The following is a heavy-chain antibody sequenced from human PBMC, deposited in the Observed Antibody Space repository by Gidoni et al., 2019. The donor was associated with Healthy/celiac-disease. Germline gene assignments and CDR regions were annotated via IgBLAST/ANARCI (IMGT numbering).Heavy chain of an antibody. V-gene: IGHV4-34*01. CDR3: AREEGSSWLGGPNWFDP. CDR2: INHSGST. D-gene: IGHD6-13*01. J-gene: IGHJ5*02. Sequence: QVQLQQWGAGLLKPSETLSLTCAVYGGSFSGYYWSWLRQPPGKGLEWIGEINHSGSTNYNPSLKSRVTISVDTSKNQFSLKLSSVTAADTAVYYCAREEGSSWLGGPNWFDPWGQGTLVTVSS. CDR1: GGSFSGYY.